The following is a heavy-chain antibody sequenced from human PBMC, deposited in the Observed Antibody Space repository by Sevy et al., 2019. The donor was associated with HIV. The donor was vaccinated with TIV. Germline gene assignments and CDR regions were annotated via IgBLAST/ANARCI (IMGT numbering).Heavy chain of an antibody. J-gene: IGHJ4*02. Sequence: GGSLRLSCTSSGFTFSSYAMNWVRQAPGKGLEWVSTISHSGDSTYYADSVKDRFTISRDNSENTLYLQMNSLRAEDTALYYWAGRKVGDFWSGSIRGPWAGGPLFDYWGQGTLVTVSS. CDR3: AGRKVGDFWSGSIRGPWAGGPLFDY. CDR2: ISHSGDST. V-gene: IGHV3-23*01. D-gene: IGHD3-3*01. CDR1: GFTFSSYA.